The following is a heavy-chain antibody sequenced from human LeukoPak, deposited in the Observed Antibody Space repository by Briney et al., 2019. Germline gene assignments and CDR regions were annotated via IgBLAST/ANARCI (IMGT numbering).Heavy chain of an antibody. CDR2: MNPNSGNT. CDR3: ARIGLDRNYYYYYGMDV. J-gene: IGHJ6*02. Sequence: SVKVSCKASGYTFTSYDINWVRQATGQGLEWMGWMNPNSGNTGYAQKFQGRVTMTRNTSISTAYMELSSLRSEDTAVYYCARIGLDRNYYYYYGMDVWGQGTTVTVSS. CDR1: GYTFTSYD. V-gene: IGHV1-8*01. D-gene: IGHD1-1*01.